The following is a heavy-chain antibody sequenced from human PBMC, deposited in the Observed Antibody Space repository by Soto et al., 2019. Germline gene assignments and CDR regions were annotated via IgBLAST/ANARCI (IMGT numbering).Heavy chain of an antibody. Sequence: QVQLQQGGAGLLKPSETLSLTCAVYGGSFSGYQWTWIRQTPGKGLEWIGEINDSGNTNYNPSLKSRVTILVDTAKKQVCLKLSSVTAADPAVYYCARGLILWFGELSRRGGYYYDMDVWGKGTMVTVSS. CDR2: INDSGNT. J-gene: IGHJ6*03. D-gene: IGHD3-10*01. CDR3: ARGLILWFGELSRRGGYYYDMDV. CDR1: GGSFSGYQ. V-gene: IGHV4-34*01.